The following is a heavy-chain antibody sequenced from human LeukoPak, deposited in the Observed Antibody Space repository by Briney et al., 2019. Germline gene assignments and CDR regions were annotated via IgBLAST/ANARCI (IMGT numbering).Heavy chain of an antibody. Sequence: GGSLRLSCAASGYTFRDYSVNWVRQVPGKGLEWVSSISSTSSYIYYAGSVKGRFTISRDNSKNTLSLQMNSLRPEDTAVYYCARGGVVGGTTYRYFDYWGQGTLVTVSS. J-gene: IGHJ4*02. CDR2: ISSTSSYI. CDR3: ARGGVVGGTTYRYFDY. D-gene: IGHD1-26*01. V-gene: IGHV3-21*01. CDR1: GYTFRDYS.